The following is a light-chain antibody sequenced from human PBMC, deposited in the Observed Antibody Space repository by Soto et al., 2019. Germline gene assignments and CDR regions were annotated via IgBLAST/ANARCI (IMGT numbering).Light chain of an antibody. J-gene: IGKJ1*01. V-gene: IGKV3-15*01. Sequence: EIVLTPSPGTLSLSTGERATLSCRASQSVSSYLAWSQQKPGQAPRLLIYGASTRATGIPARFSGSGSGTEFTLTISSLQSEDFAVYYCQQYNNWPRTFGQGAKVDIK. CDR3: QQYNNWPRT. CDR2: GAS. CDR1: QSVSSY.